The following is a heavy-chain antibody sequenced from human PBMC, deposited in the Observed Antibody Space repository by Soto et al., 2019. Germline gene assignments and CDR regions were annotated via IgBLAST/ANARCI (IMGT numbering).Heavy chain of an antibody. CDR1: GYSFTSYW. D-gene: IGHD4-17*01. Sequence: GESLKISCKGSGYSFTSYWIGWVRQMPGKGLEWMGIIYPGDSDTRYSPSFQGQVTISADKSISTAYLQLSSLTSEDTATYYCARLYGVHNTIPFWLGYFDYWGQGTLVTVSS. CDR3: ARLYGVHNTIPFWLGYFDY. CDR2: IYPGDSDT. J-gene: IGHJ4*02. V-gene: IGHV5-51*01.